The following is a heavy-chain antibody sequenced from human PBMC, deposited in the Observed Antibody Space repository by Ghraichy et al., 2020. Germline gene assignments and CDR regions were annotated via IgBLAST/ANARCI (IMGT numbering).Heavy chain of an antibody. V-gene: IGHV4-59*01. J-gene: IGHJ4*02. CDR1: GGSISSYY. CDR2: IYYSGST. CDR3: AREDTAMVTGEHTYFDY. D-gene: IGHD5-18*01. Sequence: SETLSLTCTVSGGSISSYYWSWIRQPPGKGLEWIGYIYYSGSTNYNPSLKSRVTISVDTSKNQFSLKLSSVTAADTAVYYCAREDTAMVTGEHTYFDYWGQGTLVTVSS.